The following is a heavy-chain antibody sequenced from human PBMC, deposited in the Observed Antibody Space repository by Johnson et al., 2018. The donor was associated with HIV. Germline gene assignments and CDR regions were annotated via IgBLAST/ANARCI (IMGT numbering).Heavy chain of an antibody. Sequence: VQLVESGGGVVRPGGSLRLSCAASGFTFDDYGMSWVRQAPGKGLEWVSAISSSGSTIYYADSVKGRFTISRDNAKNSLYLQMNSLRAEATAVYYCARGGAYCGGDCNAFDIWGQGTMVTVSS. CDR1: GFTFDDYG. J-gene: IGHJ3*02. D-gene: IGHD2-21*02. CDR3: ARGGAYCGGDCNAFDI. V-gene: IGHV3-20*04. CDR2: ISSSGSTI.